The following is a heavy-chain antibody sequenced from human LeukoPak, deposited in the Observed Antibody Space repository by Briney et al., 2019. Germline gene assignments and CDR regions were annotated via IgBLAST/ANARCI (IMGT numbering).Heavy chain of an antibody. Sequence: GGSLRLSCAASGFTFSTYSMNWVRQAPGKGLEWVSYISSSSSTIYYADSVKGRFTISRDNAKNSLYLQMNSLRAEDTAVYYCARDYRYCSGGSCYPDWFDPWGQGTLVTVSS. D-gene: IGHD2-15*01. CDR1: GFTFSTYS. CDR3: ARDYRYCSGGSCYPDWFDP. CDR2: ISSSSSTI. J-gene: IGHJ5*02. V-gene: IGHV3-48*04.